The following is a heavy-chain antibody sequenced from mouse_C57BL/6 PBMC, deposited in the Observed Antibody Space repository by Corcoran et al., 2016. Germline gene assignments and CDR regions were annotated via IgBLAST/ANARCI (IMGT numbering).Heavy chain of an antibody. D-gene: IGHD2-4*01. CDR2: INTYSGVP. V-gene: IGHV9-3*01. CDR1: GYTFTTYG. CDR3: ARDYDYDPFDY. Sequence: QIQLVQSGPELKKPGETVKISCKASGYTFTTYGMSWVKQAPGEGLKWMGWINTYSGVPTYADDFKGRFAFSLETSASTAYLQINNLKNEDTATYFCARDYDYDPFDYWGQGTTLTVSS. J-gene: IGHJ2*01.